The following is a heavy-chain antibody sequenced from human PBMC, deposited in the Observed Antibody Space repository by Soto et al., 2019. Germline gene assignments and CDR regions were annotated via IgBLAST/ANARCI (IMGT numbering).Heavy chain of an antibody. J-gene: IGHJ4*02. Sequence: SETLSLTCTVSGNSLSSTNYHWGWIRQTPWKDLQWIASMFYTGNTYYNPSLQSRATISADTSKNQFSLRLTSVTAADTAVYFCARTLGPRWSDYDGSDYRWTIDYWGQGTLVTVSS. CDR2: MFYTGNT. D-gene: IGHD3-22*01. V-gene: IGHV4-39*01. CDR3: ARTLGPRWSDYDGSDYRWTIDY. CDR1: GNSLSSTNYH.